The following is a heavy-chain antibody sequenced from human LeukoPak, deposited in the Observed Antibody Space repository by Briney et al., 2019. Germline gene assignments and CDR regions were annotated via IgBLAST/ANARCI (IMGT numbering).Heavy chain of an antibody. CDR1: GYTFTSYY. Sequence: ASVKVSCKASGYTFTSYYMHWVRQAPGQGLEWMGWISAYNGNTNYAQKLQGRVTMTTDTSTSTAYMELRSLRSDDTAVYYCARDRFLLYYFDYWGQGTLVTVSS. J-gene: IGHJ4*02. D-gene: IGHD2/OR15-2a*01. CDR2: ISAYNGNT. V-gene: IGHV1-18*04. CDR3: ARDRFLLYYFDY.